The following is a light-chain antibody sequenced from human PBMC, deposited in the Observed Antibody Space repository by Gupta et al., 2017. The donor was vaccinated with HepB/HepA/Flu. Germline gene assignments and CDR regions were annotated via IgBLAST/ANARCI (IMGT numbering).Light chain of an antibody. V-gene: IGLV2-14*01. CDR1: SSDVGAYNY. CDR2: DVS. Sequence: QSALTQPASVSGSPGQSITISCTGTSSDVGAYNYVSWYQQHPGKAPKLMIYDVSSRTSGVSNRFSGSKSGNTASLTISGLQAEDDADYYCSSYTRGCTVVFGGGTKVTVL. J-gene: IGLJ2*01. CDR3: SSYTRGCTVV.